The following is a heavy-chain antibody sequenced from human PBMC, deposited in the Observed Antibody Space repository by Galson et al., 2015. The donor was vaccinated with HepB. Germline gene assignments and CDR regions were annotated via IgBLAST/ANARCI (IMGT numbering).Heavy chain of an antibody. J-gene: IGHJ4*02. CDR1: GFTVSSNY. D-gene: IGHD6-13*01. CDR2: IYSGGST. V-gene: IGHV3-53*01. Sequence: SLRLSCAASGFTVSSNYMSWVRQAPGKGLEWVSVIYSGGSTYYADSVKGRFTISRDNSKNTLYLQMNSLRAEDTAVYYCARGNSSSWPLDNWGQGTLVTVSS. CDR3: ARGNSSSWPLDN.